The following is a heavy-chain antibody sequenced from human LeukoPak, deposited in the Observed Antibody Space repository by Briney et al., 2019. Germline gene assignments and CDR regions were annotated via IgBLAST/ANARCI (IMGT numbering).Heavy chain of an antibody. D-gene: IGHD7-27*01. Sequence: ASVKVSCKASGYTFTSYYMHWVRQAPGQGLEWMGIINPSGGSTSYDQKFQGRVTMTRDTSTSTVYMELSSLRSEDTAVYYCAPAKLGIFILDYWGQGTLVTVSS. V-gene: IGHV1-46*03. CDR2: INPSGGST. CDR3: APAKLGIFILDY. CDR1: GYTFTSYY. J-gene: IGHJ4*02.